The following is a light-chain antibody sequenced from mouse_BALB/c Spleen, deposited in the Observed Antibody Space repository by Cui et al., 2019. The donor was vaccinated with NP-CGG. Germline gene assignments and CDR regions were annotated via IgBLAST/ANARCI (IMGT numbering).Light chain of an antibody. CDR3: ALWYSNHWV. CDR2: GTN. CDR1: TRAVTTSNY. J-gene: IGLJ1*01. Sequence: QAVVTPESALTTSPGETVTLTCRSSTRAVTTSNYANWVQENTDHLVTGLIGGTNNRAPGVPARFSGSLIGDKAALTITGAQTEDEAIYFCALWYSNHWVFGGGTKLTVL. V-gene: IGLV1*01.